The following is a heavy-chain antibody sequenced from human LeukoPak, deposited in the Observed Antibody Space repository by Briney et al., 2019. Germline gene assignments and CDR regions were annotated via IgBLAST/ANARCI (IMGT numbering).Heavy chain of an antibody. CDR1: GFTISTYG. V-gene: IGHV3-23*01. J-gene: IGHJ4*02. Sequence: GGSLRLSCAASGFTISTYGMSWVRQAPGKGLEWVSSISGGTTYCADSVKGRFTISRDNSKNTVSLQMNSLRAEDTAVYYCAKDRGGSSRPFDYWGQGTLVTVSS. D-gene: IGHD1-26*01. CDR2: ISGGTT. CDR3: AKDRGGSSRPFDY.